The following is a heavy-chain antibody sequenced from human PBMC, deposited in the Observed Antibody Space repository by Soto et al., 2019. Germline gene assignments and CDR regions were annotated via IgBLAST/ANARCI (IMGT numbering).Heavy chain of an antibody. CDR2: IYYSGST. CDR3: ARHAVHSSGFIDY. Sequence: EPMSLTCTVFGGSISSSSYYWGWNRQPPGKGLEWIGSIYYSGSTYYNPSLKSRVTISVDTSKNQFSLKLSSVTAADTAVYYCARHAVHSSGFIDYWGQGTLVTVSS. D-gene: IGHD6-19*01. CDR1: GGSISSSSYY. J-gene: IGHJ4*02. V-gene: IGHV4-39*01.